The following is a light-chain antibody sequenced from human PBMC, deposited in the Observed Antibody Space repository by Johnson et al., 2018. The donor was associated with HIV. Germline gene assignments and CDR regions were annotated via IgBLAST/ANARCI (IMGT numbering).Light chain of an antibody. CDR1: SSNIGNNY. CDR3: GTLDSSLSAYV. CDR2: ENN. Sequence: QSVLTQPPSVSAAPGQKVTISCSGSSSNIGNNYVSWYQQLPGTAPKLLIYENNKRPSGIPDRFSGSKSDTSATLGITGLQTGDEADYYCGTLDSSLSAYVFGTGTKVTVL. V-gene: IGLV1-51*02. J-gene: IGLJ1*01.